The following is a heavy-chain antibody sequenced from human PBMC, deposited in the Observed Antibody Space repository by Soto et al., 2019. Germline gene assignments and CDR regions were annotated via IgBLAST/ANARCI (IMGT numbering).Heavy chain of an antibody. CDR2: ISGSGGST. Sequence: EVQLLESGGGLVQPGGSLRLSCAASGFTFSSYAMSWVRQAPGKGLEWVSAISGSGGSTYYADSVKGRFTISRDNAKNTLYLQMNSLRAEDTAVYYCAKDWGMITFGGVTVDAFDIWGQGTMVTVSS. CDR1: GFTFSSYA. D-gene: IGHD3-16*02. J-gene: IGHJ3*02. CDR3: AKDWGMITFGGVTVDAFDI. V-gene: IGHV3-23*01.